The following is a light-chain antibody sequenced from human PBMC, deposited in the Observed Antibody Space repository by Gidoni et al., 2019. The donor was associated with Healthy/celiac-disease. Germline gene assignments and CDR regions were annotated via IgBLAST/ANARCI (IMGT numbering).Light chain of an antibody. J-gene: IGKJ3*01. CDR2: AAS. CDR1: QGISSY. V-gene: IGKV1-9*01. Sequence: DIKLTQSPSFLSASVGDRVSITCRASQGISSYLAWYQQKPGKAPKLLIYAASTLQSGVPSRFSGSGSGTEFTLTISSLQPEDFATYYCQQLNIFGPGTKVDIK. CDR3: QQLNI.